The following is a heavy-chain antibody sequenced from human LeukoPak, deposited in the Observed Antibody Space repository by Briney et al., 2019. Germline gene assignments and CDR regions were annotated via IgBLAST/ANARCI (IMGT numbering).Heavy chain of an antibody. V-gene: IGHV3-49*04. CDR1: GFTFGDYA. J-gene: IGHJ4*02. CDR3: TSMVPAYDY. CDR2: IRSKAYGGTT. Sequence: PGGSLRLSCTASGFTFGDYAMSWVRQAPGKGLEWVGFIRSKAYGGTTEYAASVKGRFTISRDDSKSIAYLQMNSLKTEDTAVYYCTSMVPAYDYWGQGTLVTVSS. D-gene: IGHD2-2*01.